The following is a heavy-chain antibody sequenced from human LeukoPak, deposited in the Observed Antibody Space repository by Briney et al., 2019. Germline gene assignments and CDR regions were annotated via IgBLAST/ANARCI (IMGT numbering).Heavy chain of an antibody. Sequence: PSETLSLTCAVYDESFSGYYCSWIRQPPGKGLEWIGEIDHSGSTNYNPSLQSRVTISVDTSKNQFSLKVSSVSAADTAVYYCARGNRPYGEHEAFDIWGHGTTVTVSP. J-gene: IGHJ3*02. V-gene: IGHV4-34*01. D-gene: IGHD3-10*01. CDR2: IDHSGST. CDR1: DESFSGYY. CDR3: ARGNRPYGEHEAFDI.